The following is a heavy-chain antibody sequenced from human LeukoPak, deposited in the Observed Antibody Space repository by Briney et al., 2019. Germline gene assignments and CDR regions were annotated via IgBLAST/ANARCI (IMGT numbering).Heavy chain of an antibody. CDR2: ITPFNGNT. V-gene: IGHV1-45*02. Sequence: SVTVSCTASGYTFTYRYLHWVRQAPGQALEWMGWITPFNGNTNYAQKFQDRVTITRDRSMSTAYMELSSLRSEDTAMYYCARSGLMRGDSHFDYWGQGTLVTVSS. D-gene: IGHD2-15*01. CDR1: GYTFTYRY. CDR3: ARSGLMRGDSHFDY. J-gene: IGHJ4*02.